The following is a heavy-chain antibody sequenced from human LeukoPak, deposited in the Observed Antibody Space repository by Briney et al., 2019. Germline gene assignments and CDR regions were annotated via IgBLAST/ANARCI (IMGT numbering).Heavy chain of an antibody. D-gene: IGHD3-9*01. CDR2: ISSSSSYI. J-gene: IGHJ4*02. CDR3: ARGYYDTLTGPDY. CDR1: GFTFSTYS. Sequence: GGSLGLSCAASGFTFSTYSMNWVRQAPGKGLEWVSSISSSSSYIYYADSVKGRVTISRDNAKNSLYLQMNSLRAEDTAVYYCARGYYDTLTGPDYWGQGTLVTVSS. V-gene: IGHV3-21*01.